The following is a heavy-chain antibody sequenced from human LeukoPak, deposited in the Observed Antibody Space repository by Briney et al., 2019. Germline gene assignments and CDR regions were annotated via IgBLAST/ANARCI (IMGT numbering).Heavy chain of an antibody. V-gene: IGHV1-8*01. J-gene: IGHJ4*02. CDR2: MNPNSGNT. D-gene: IGHD3-10*01. Sequence: GASVKVSCKASGYTFTSYDINWVRQATGQGLEWMGWMNPNSGNTGYAQKFQGRVTMTRNTSISTAYMELSSLRSEDTAVYYCARGPGVRGSGPLRPFDYWGQGTLVTVSS. CDR3: ARGPGVRGSGPLRPFDY. CDR1: GYTFTSYD.